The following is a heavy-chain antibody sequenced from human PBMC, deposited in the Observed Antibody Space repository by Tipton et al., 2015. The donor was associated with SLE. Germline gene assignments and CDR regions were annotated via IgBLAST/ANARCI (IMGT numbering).Heavy chain of an antibody. CDR2: IYYSGST. J-gene: IGHJ4*02. V-gene: IGHV4-39*02. CDR3: TMRRPQVWSFDY. CDR1: GGSVSSGSYY. Sequence: TLSLTCTVSGGSVSSGSYYWAWIRQPPGKGPEWIGTIYYSGSTYYYPSLKSRITISVDTSKNHFSLRLTSLTAADTAVYYCTMRRPQVWSFDYWGQGNLLTVSS. D-gene: IGHD2-8*01.